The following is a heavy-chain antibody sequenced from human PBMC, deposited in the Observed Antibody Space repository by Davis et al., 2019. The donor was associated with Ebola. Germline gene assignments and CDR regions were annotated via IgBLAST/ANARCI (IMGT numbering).Heavy chain of an antibody. D-gene: IGHD6-13*01. Sequence: SETLSLTCTVSGGSISTSSYYWGWIRQPPGKGLEWIGSIYYSGSTYYNPSLKSRVTISVDTSKNQFSLKLSSVTAADTAVYYCARDRRLAAAGTGFDPWGQGTLVTVSS. CDR2: IYYSGST. CDR3: ARDRRLAAAGTGFDP. V-gene: IGHV4-39*07. CDR1: GGSISTSSYY. J-gene: IGHJ5*02.